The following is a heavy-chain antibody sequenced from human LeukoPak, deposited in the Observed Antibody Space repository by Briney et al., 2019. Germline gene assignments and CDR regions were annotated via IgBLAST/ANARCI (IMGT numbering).Heavy chain of an antibody. V-gene: IGHV4-39*01. Sequence: SETLSLTCTVSGGSITSIHYYWGWIRQPPGKGLEWIGNIYYFGSTYYNPSLRSRVTISVDASKNQFSLKLSSVTAADTALYYCARMTCGGGTCWWFDPWGQGTLVTVSS. CDR1: GGSITSIHYY. D-gene: IGHD2-15*01. J-gene: IGHJ5*02. CDR3: ARMTCGGGTCWWFDP. CDR2: IYYFGST.